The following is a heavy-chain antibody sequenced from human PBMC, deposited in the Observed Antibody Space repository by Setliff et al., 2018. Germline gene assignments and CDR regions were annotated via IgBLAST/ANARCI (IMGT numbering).Heavy chain of an antibody. CDR1: GYAFTDNY. CDR2: INPKTGGT. J-gene: IGHJ5*02. V-gene: IGHV1-2*04. CDR3: ARSNYDILTRNWFDP. D-gene: IGHD3-9*01. Sequence: ASVKVSCKTSGYAFTDNYIHWVRQAPGQGLEWMGWINPKTGGTNLAQKFQGWVTMTRDTSISTAYMELSRLRSDDTAVYYCARSNYDILTRNWFDPWGQGTLVTVS.